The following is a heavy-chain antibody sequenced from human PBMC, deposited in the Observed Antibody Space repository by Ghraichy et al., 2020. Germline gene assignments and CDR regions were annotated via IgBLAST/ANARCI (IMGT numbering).Heavy chain of an antibody. Sequence: GGSLRLSCAASGFTFSSYGMHWVRQAPGKGLEWVAVIWYDGSNKYYADSVKGRFTISRDNSKNTLYLQMNSLRAEDTAVYYCAREGKGCSSTSCYTYSAFDIWGQGTMVTVSS. J-gene: IGHJ3*02. CDR3: AREGKGCSSTSCYTYSAFDI. CDR1: GFTFSSYG. V-gene: IGHV3-33*01. D-gene: IGHD2-2*02. CDR2: IWYDGSNK.